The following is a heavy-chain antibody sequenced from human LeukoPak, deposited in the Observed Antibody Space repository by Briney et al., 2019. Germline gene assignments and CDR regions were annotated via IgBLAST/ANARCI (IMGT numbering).Heavy chain of an antibody. D-gene: IGHD2-15*01. Sequence: GGSLRLSCAASGFTVSSNYMSWVRQAPGKGLEWVSAISGSGGSTYYADSVKGRFTISRDNSKNTLYLQMNSLRAEDTAVYYCAREYCSGGSCYSGLDYWGQGTLVTVSS. V-gene: IGHV3-23*01. J-gene: IGHJ4*02. CDR1: GFTVSSNY. CDR3: AREYCSGGSCYSGLDY. CDR2: ISGSGGST.